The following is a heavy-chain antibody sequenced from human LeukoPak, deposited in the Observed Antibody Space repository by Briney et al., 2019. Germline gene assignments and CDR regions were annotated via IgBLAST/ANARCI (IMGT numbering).Heavy chain of an antibody. CDR1: GFTFSTYA. CDR3: AKDNADCSGGSCLSFDY. J-gene: IGHJ4*02. Sequence: GGSLRLSCAASGFTFSTYAVNWVRQAPGKGLEWVSAISSSGGTTYYADSVKGRFSISRDNSKNTPYLQMNSLRAEDTAVYYCAKDNADCSGGSCLSFDYWGQGTLVTVSS. D-gene: IGHD2-15*01. V-gene: IGHV3-23*01. CDR2: ISSSGGTT.